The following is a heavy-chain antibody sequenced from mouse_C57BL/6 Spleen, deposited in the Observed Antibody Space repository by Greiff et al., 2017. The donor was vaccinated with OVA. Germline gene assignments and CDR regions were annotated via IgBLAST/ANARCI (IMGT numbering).Heavy chain of an antibody. CDR1: GYSFTGYY. V-gene: IGHV1-42*01. Sequence: VQLKQSGPELVKPGPSVKISCKASGYSFTGYYMNWVKQSPEKSLEWIGEINPSTGGTTYNQKFKAKATLTVDKSSSTAYMQLKSLTSEDSAVYYCARSYYDYDSWFAYWGQGTLVTVSA. CDR3: ARSYYDYDSWFAY. J-gene: IGHJ3*01. CDR2: INPSTGGT. D-gene: IGHD2-4*01.